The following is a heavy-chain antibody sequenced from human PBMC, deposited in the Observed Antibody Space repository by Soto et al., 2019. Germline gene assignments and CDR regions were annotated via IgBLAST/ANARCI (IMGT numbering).Heavy chain of an antibody. CDR3: AKDQRPSGATVDY. CDR2: IYSGGST. D-gene: IGHD1-26*01. CDR1: GFTVNGNY. V-gene: IGHV3-66*01. J-gene: IGHJ4*02. Sequence: GGALRLSCAASGFTVNGNYMSWVRQAPGKGLEWVSVIYSGGSTYYADSVKGRFTISRDNSKNTLYLQMNSLRAEDTAVYYCAKDQRPSGATVDYWGQGTLVTVSS.